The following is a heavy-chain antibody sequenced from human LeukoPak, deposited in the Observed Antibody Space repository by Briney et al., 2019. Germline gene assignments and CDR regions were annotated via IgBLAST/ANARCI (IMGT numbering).Heavy chain of an antibody. V-gene: IGHV1-8*03. CDR1: GYTFTSYD. CDR2: MNPNSGNT. J-gene: IGHJ4*02. D-gene: IGHD3-3*01. CDR3: ARGLRPFWSGYKVFDY. Sequence: ASVKVSCKASGYTFTSYDINWVRQAPGQGLEWMGWMNPNSGNTGYAQKFQGRVTITRNTSISTAYMELSSLRSEDTAVYYCARGLRPFWSGYKVFDYWGQGTLVTVSS.